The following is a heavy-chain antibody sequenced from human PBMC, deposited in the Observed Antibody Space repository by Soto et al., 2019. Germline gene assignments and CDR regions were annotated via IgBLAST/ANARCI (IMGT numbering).Heavy chain of an antibody. CDR1: GGSVSSGSYF. CDR2: IYYSGST. CDR3: AGDGSIAGTTYWFDP. V-gene: IGHV4-61*01. J-gene: IGHJ5*02. D-gene: IGHD1-20*01. Sequence: QVQLQESGPGLVKPSETLSLTCTVSGGSVSSGSYFWSWIRQSPGKGLEWIGYIYYSGSTNYNPSLASRVTISLATSKNQFSLKLSSVTAADTAVYYCAGDGSIAGTTYWFDPGGQGTLVTVSS.